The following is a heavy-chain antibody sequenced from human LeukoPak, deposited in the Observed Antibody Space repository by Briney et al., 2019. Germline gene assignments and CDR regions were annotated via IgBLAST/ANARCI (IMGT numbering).Heavy chain of an antibody. CDR1: GFTFSTYG. CDR3: ARGIFCNATSCFTVRAFEI. Sequence: GGSLRLSCAASGFTFSTYGMHWVRQGTGEGLEWVSGNGTHGDTHYADSVKGRFTISRENADNSLYLQMNSLRAGDTAVYYCARGIFCNATSCFTVRAFEIWGQGTMVTVSS. CDR2: NGTHGDT. D-gene: IGHD2-2*02. V-gene: IGHV3-13*01. J-gene: IGHJ3*02.